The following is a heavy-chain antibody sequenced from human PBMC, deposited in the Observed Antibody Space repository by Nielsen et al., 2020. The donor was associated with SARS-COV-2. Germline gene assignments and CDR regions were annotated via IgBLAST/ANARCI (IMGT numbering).Heavy chain of an antibody. CDR1: GGSISSSSYY. CDR3: ASGSGYDIHNWFDP. J-gene: IGHJ5*02. V-gene: IGHV4-39*01. CDR2: IYYSGST. Sequence: SETLSLTCTVSGGSISSSSYYWGWIRQPPGKGLEWIGSIYYSGSTYYNPSLKSRVTISVDTSKNQFSLKLSSVTAADTAVYYCASGSGYDIHNWFDPWGQGTLVTVSS. D-gene: IGHD5-12*01.